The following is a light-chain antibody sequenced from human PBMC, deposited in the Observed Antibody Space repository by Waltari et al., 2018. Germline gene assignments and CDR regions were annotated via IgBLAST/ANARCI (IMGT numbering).Light chain of an antibody. CDR3: QQYGSSVLYT. V-gene: IGKV3-20*01. CDR1: QSLTKRY. CDR2: GAS. Sequence: VLTQSPGTLSLSPGERATLSCRASQSLTKRYLAWYQQKPGQAPRLLIYGASSRAAGIPDRVSGSGSGTDFTLTISRLEPEEFAVYYCQQYGSSVLYTFGQGTKLEIK. J-gene: IGKJ2*01.